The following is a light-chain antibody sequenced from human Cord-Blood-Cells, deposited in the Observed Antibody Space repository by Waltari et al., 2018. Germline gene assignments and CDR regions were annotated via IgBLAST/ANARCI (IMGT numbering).Light chain of an antibody. CDR1: QGVSSY. CDR3: QQRSNWPLT. J-gene: IGKJ4*02. Sequence: ELVLTQSPATLSLSPGERATLPCRASQGVSSYLAWYQQKPGQAPRLLIYDASNRATGIPARFSGSGSGTDFTLTSSSLEPEDFAVYYCQQRSNWPLTCGGGTKVEIK. CDR2: DAS. V-gene: IGKV3-11*01.